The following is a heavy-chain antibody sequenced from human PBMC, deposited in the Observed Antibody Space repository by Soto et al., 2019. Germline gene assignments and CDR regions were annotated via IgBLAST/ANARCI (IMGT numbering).Heavy chain of an antibody. CDR3: ARDAAYCSGGSCYPKYYFDY. J-gene: IGHJ4*02. CDR2: INPNCGGT. D-gene: IGHD2-15*01. Sequence: ASVKVSCKASGYTFTSYGISWVRQAPGQGLEWMGWINPNCGGTNYAQKFQGWVTMTRDTFISTAYMELSRLRSDDTAVYYCARDAAYCSGGSCYPKYYFDYWGQGTLVTVSS. V-gene: IGHV1-2*04. CDR1: GYTFTSYG.